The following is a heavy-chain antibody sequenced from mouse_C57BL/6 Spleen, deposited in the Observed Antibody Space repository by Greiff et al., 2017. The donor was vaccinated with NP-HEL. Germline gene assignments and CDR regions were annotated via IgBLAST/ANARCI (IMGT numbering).Heavy chain of an antibody. Sequence: QVQLKESGAELMKPGASVKLSCKATGYTFTGYWIEWVKQRPGHGLEWIGEILPGSGSTNYNEKFKGKATFTADKSSNTAYMQISSLTTEDSAIYYCARNYEALFAYWGQGTLVTVSA. V-gene: IGHV1-9*01. CDR3: ARNYEALFAY. D-gene: IGHD2-4*01. J-gene: IGHJ3*01. CDR2: ILPGSGST. CDR1: GYTFTGYW.